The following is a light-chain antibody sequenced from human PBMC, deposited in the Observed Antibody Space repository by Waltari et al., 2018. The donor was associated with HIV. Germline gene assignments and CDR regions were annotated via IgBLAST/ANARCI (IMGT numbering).Light chain of an antibody. CDR1: QSVSSTY. CDR2: GAS. J-gene: IGKJ5*01. CDR3: QQYGNTPRIT. V-gene: IGKV3-20*01. Sequence: EIVFTQSPDTLSLSPGERATLSCRASQSVSSTYLAWYQQKPGQAPRLLISGASRRATGIPDRFSGSGSGTDFTLTISGLEPEDFAVYYCQQYGNTPRITFDQGTRLEIK.